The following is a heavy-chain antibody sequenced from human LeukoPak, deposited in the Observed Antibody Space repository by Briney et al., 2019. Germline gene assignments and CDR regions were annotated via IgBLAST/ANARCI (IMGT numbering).Heavy chain of an antibody. CDR2: ISGDGVRT. Sequence: PGGSLRLSCAASGFTFSDYAMTWVRQDPGKGLEWVSGISGDGVRTYYADSVKGRFAISRDNSKNMLSLQMNSLRAEDTAVYYCAKDHGDFDFGFDSWGQGTLVTVSS. CDR3: AKDHGDFDFGFDS. J-gene: IGHJ4*02. V-gene: IGHV3-23*01. CDR1: GFTFSDYA. D-gene: IGHD3-3*01.